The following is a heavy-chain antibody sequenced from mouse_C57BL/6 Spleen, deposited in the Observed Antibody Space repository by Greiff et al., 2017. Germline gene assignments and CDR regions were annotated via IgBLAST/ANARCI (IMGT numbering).Heavy chain of an antibody. CDR2: IYPSDSET. Sequence: VQLQQPGAELVRPGSSVKLSCKASGYTFTSYWMDWVKQRPGQGLEWIGIIYPSDSETHYNQKFKDKATLTVDKSSSTAYMQLSSLTSEDSAVYYCARGPEFADWGQWALVTVSA. V-gene: IGHV1-61*01. CDR3: ARGPEFAD. J-gene: IGHJ3*01. CDR1: GYTFTSYW.